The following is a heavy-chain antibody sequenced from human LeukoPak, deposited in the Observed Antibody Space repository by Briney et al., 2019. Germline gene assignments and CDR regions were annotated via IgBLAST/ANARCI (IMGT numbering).Heavy chain of an antibody. CDR2: ISSSSSYI. CDR3: ARERYYDSSGYTAFDI. V-gene: IGHV3-21*01. Sequence: GGSLRLSCAASGFTFSSYCMNWVRQAPGKGLEWVSSISSSSSYIYYADSVKGRFTISRDNAKNSLYLQMNSLRAEDTAVYYCARERYYDSSGYTAFDIWGQGTMVTVSS. J-gene: IGHJ3*02. CDR1: GFTFSSYC. D-gene: IGHD3-22*01.